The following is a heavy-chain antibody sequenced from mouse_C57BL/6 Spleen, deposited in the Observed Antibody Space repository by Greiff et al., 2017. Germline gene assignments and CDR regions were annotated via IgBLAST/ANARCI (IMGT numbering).Heavy chain of an antibody. CDR1: GYTFTSYW. Sequence: VQLQQPGAELVKPGASVKMSCKASGYTFTSYWITWVKQRPGQGLEWIGDIYPGSGSTNYNEKFKSKATLTVDTSSSTAYMQLSSLTSEDSAVYYCARSEDYYDYPAWFAYWGQGTLVTVSA. V-gene: IGHV1-55*01. CDR3: ARSEDYYDYPAWFAY. J-gene: IGHJ3*01. D-gene: IGHD2-4*01. CDR2: IYPGSGST.